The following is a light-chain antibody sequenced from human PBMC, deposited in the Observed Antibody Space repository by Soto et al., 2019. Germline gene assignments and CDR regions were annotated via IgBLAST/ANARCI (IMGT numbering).Light chain of an antibody. CDR1: SSDVGRYNF. J-gene: IGLJ1*01. CDR3: ISLAADYHNHYV. Sequence: QSALTQPPSASGSPGQSVTISCTGTSSDVGRYNFVSWYQQHPGKAPKLMIFEVTKRPSGVPDRFSGSKSGNTASLTVSGLQAEDEADYYCISLAADYHNHYVFGTGTKVTVL. CDR2: EVT. V-gene: IGLV2-8*01.